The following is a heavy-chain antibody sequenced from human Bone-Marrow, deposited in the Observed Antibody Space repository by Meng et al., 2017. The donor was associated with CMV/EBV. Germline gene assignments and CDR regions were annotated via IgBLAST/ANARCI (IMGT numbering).Heavy chain of an antibody. CDR2: INPNSGGA. V-gene: IGHV1-2*02. D-gene: IGHD3-22*01. Sequence: ASVKVSCKASGYTFTSYGISWVRQAPGQGLEWMGYINPNSGGANYAQKFQGRVTLTRDTSITTAYMDLRSLRSDDTAVYYCARLTTIVYYSCDYWGQGTLVTVSS. J-gene: IGHJ4*01. CDR3: ARLTTIVYYSCDY. CDR1: GYTFTSYG.